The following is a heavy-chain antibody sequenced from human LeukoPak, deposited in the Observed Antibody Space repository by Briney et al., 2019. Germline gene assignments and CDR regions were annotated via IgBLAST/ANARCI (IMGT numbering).Heavy chain of an antibody. J-gene: IGHJ4*02. D-gene: IGHD1-1*01. CDR2: TYYRGTT. Sequence: SETLSFTCTVSCASISSTSYYWGWIRQAPGKGLEWIGSTYYRGTTYYNPSLKSRVTISVDTSKNQFSLQLSSVTAADTAVYYCARDWNRYAYWGQGTLVTVSS. CDR3: ARDWNRYAY. V-gene: IGHV4-39*07. CDR1: CASISSTSYY.